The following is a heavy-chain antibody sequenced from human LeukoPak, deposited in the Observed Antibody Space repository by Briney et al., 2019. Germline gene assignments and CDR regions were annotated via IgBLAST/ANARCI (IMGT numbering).Heavy chain of an antibody. CDR3: ARGSARITGTNNWFDP. V-gene: IGHV1-2*02. J-gene: IGHJ5*02. CDR1: GYTFTGYY. Sequence: GASVKVSCKASGYTFTGYYMHWVRQAPGQGLEWMGWINPNGGGTNYAQKFQGRVTMTRDTSISAAYMELSRLRSDDTAVYYCARGSARITGTNNWFDPWGQGTLVTVSS. D-gene: IGHD1-7*01. CDR2: INPNGGGT.